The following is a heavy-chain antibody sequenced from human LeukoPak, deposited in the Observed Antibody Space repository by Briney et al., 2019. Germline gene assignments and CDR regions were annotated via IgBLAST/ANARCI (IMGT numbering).Heavy chain of an antibody. CDR2: IKQDGSEK. D-gene: IGHD1-14*01. CDR1: GFTFSSYG. CDR3: ARFSKDRDAFDI. J-gene: IGHJ3*02. V-gene: IGHV3-7*01. Sequence: GGSLRLSCAASGFTFSSYGMSGVRQAPGKGRGGGANIKQDGSEKYYVDCVKGRFTISRDNAKNSLYLQMNSLRAEDTAVYYCARFSKDRDAFDIWGQGTMVTVSS.